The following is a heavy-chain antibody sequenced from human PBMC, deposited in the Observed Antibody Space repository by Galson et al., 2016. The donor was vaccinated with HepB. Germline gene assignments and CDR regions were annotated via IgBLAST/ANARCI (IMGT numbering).Heavy chain of an antibody. Sequence: SVKVSCKASGDTFTNYGISWVRQAPGQGLEWMGWISGYDGDINYAQKVQGRVIMTTDTATSTAYMELRSLRSDDTAVYYCVRDIIYCGEASCYEDTFDIWGQGTMVTVSS. CDR2: ISGYDGDI. V-gene: IGHV1-18*01. D-gene: IGHD2-21*01. J-gene: IGHJ3*02. CDR1: GDTFTNYG. CDR3: VRDIIYCGEASCYEDTFDI.